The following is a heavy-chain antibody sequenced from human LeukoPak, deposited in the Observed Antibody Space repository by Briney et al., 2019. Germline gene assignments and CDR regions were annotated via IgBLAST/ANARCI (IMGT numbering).Heavy chain of an antibody. Sequence: KFQGRVTITRDTSASTAYMELSSLRSEDTAVYYCARAFYQGLDGMDVWGQGTTVTVSS. CDR3: ARAFYQGLDGMDV. V-gene: IGHV1-3*01. D-gene: IGHD2/OR15-2a*01. J-gene: IGHJ6*02.